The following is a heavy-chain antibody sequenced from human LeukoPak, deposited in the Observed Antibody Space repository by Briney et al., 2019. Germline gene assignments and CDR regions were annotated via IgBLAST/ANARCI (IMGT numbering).Heavy chain of an antibody. CDR3: ARGRQVDTAMVGRNWFDP. CDR2: SSAYNGNT. CDR1: GYTFTSYG. J-gene: IGHJ5*02. V-gene: IGHV1-18*01. D-gene: IGHD5-18*01. Sequence: GASVKVSCKASGYTFTSYGISWVRQAPGQGLEWTGWSSAYNGNTNYAQKIQGRVTMTTDTSTSTAYMELRSLRSDDTAVYYCARGRQVDTAMVGRNWFDPWGQGTLVTVSS.